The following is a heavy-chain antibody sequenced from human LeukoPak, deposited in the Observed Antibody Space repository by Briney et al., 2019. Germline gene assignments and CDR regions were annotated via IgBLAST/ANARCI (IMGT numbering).Heavy chain of an antibody. CDR1: GGSFSGYY. V-gene: IGHV4-34*01. CDR3: ARGRLDIVVVPAANPAYYYYYGMDV. CDR2: INHSGSN. D-gene: IGHD2-2*03. Sequence: PSETLSLICGVYGGSFSGYYWSWIRRPPGKGLEWLGEINHSGSNNYNPSLKSRVTISVDTSKNQFSFMLSSVTAADTAVYYCARGRLDIVVVPAANPAYYYYYGMDVWGQGTTVTVSS. J-gene: IGHJ6*02.